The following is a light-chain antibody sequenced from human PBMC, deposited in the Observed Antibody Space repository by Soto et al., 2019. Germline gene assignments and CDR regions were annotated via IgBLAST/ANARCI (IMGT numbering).Light chain of an antibody. Sequence: EIVLTQSPATLSLSPGERVSLSCGASQWFSGKNLAWYQQKPGQPPRLLIYSSSVRASGVPDRFRDSGSGTDFTLTITRLEPEDFAVYYCQQYGTWITFGQGTRLETK. CDR1: QWFSGKN. J-gene: IGKJ5*01. V-gene: IGKV3-20*01. CDR3: QQYGTWIT. CDR2: SSS.